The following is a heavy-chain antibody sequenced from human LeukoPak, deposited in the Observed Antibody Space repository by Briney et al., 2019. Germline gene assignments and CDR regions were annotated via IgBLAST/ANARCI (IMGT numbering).Heavy chain of an antibody. CDR2: VRSSASTI. D-gene: IGHD1-26*01. CDR3: AREGASGSYHYVMDV. Sequence: GGSLRLSCTASGFTFSSYEMNWVRQAPGKGLEWLSYVRSSASTIYYADSVKGRFTISRDNAKNSLYLQMNSLRAEDTAIDYCAREGASGSYHYVMDVWGQGTTVTVSS. CDR1: GFTFSSYE. V-gene: IGHV3-48*03. J-gene: IGHJ6*02.